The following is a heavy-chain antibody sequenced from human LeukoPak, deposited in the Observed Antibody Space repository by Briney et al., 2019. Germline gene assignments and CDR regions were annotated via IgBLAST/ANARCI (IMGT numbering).Heavy chain of an antibody. CDR3: ARGRGMAFLADY. CDR2: ISSSSSYI. CDR1: GFTFSSYS. V-gene: IGHV3-21*01. J-gene: IGHJ4*02. Sequence: AGGSLRLSCAASGFTFSSYSMNWVRQAPGKGLEWVSSISSSSSYIYYADSVKGRFTISRDNAKNSLYLQMNSLRAEDTAVYYCARGRGMAFLADYWGQGTLVTVSS. D-gene: IGHD2-15*01.